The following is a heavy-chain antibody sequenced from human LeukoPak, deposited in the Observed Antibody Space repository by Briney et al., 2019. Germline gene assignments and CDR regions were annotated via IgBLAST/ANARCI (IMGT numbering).Heavy chain of an antibody. CDR3: ALGCSSTSCYSL. J-gene: IGHJ4*02. Sequence: GRSLRLSCAASGFTFDDYAMHWVRQAPGKGLEWVSGISWNSGSIGYADSVKGRFTISRDNAKNSLYLQMNSLRAEDTAVYYCALGCSSTSCYSLWGQGTLVTVSS. V-gene: IGHV3-9*01. CDR2: ISWNSGSI. CDR1: GFTFDDYA. D-gene: IGHD2-2*02.